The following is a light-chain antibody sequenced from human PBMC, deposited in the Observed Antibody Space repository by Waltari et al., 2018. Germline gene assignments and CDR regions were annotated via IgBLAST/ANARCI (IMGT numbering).Light chain of an antibody. CDR2: GAS. CDR3: QKHDRLPAT. CDR1: QSSGRY. Sequence: DIVLTPSTDTLSFSPGARATLSCKASQSSGRYLVWYQHNTGQAPGFLIYGASTRASGIPDRFSGSGSGTGFSLTISRLEPEAYAVYHCQKHDRLPATFVQGTKVEIK. J-gene: IGKJ1*01. V-gene: IGKV3-20*01.